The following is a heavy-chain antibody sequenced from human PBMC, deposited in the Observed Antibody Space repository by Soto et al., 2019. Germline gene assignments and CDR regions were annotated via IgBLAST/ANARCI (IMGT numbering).Heavy chain of an antibody. CDR1: GYTFTNYC. V-gene: IGHV1-3*01. Sequence: ASVKVSCKASGYTFTNYCIHWVRQAPGQRLEWMGWINAGNGNTKHSQKFQGRVTITRDTSASTAYMELSSLRSEDTAVYYCARGLNVYYFDYWGQGTLVTVSS. D-gene: IGHD3-16*01. J-gene: IGHJ4*02. CDR2: INAGNGNT. CDR3: ARGLNVYYFDY.